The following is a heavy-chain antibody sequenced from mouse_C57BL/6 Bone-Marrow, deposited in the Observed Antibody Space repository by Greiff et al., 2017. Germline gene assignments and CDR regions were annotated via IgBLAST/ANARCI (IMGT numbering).Heavy chain of an antibody. CDR3: SPNRSEAMDY. Sequence: VKLQESGPGLVAPSQSLSITCTVSGFSLTSYGVSWVRQPPGKGLEWLGVIWGDGSTNSHSALISTLSISKDNSKCQVSLKLNNLQTDDTATYYCSPNRSEAMDYWGQGTSVTVSS. J-gene: IGHJ4*01. CDR1: GFSLTSYG. V-gene: IGHV2-3*01. CDR2: IWGDGST.